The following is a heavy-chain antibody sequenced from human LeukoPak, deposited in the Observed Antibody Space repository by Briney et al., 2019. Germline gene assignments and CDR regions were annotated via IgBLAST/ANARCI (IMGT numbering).Heavy chain of an antibody. J-gene: IGHJ4*02. CDR1: GFNFGDYA. CDR3: TRGQKYYYGSGTYYFPFDY. V-gene: IGHV3-49*04. Sequence: GGSLRLSCTPSGFNFGDYAMSWVRQAPGKGLEWVGFIRSKAYGGTTEYAASVKGRFTVSRDDSKNIAYLQMNSLKTEDTAVYYCTRGQKYYYGSGTYYFPFDYWGQGTLVTVSS. CDR2: IRSKAYGGTT. D-gene: IGHD3-10*01.